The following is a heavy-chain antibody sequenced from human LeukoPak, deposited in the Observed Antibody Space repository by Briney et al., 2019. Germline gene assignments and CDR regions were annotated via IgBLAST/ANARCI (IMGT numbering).Heavy chain of an antibody. CDR3: AELGITMIGGV. J-gene: IGHJ6*04. CDR1: GFTFSSYA. D-gene: IGHD3-10*02. V-gene: IGHV3-23*01. Sequence: SGGSLRLSCAASGFTFSSYAMSWVRQAPGKGLECISGFSGSGGSIYYADSVKGRFTISRDNAKNSLYLQMNSLRAEDTAVYYCAELGITMIGGVWGKGTTVTISS. CDR2: FSGSGGSI.